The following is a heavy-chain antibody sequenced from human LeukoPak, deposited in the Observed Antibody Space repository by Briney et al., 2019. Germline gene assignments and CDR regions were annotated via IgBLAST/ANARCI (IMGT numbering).Heavy chain of an antibody. CDR2: ISSSSSYI. J-gene: IGHJ4*02. Sequence: PGRSLRLSCAASGFTFDDYAMNWVRQAPGKGLEWVSSISSSSSYIYYADSVKGRFTISRDNAKNSLYLQMNSLRAEDTAVYYCARSLVGEIDYWGQGTLVTVSS. CDR1: GFTFDDYA. D-gene: IGHD1-26*01. V-gene: IGHV3-21*01. CDR3: ARSLVGEIDY.